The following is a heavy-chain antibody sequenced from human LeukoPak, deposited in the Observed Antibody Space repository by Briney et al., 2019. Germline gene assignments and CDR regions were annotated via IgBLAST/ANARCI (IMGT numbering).Heavy chain of an antibody. Sequence: PGGSLRLSCAASGFTFSNYSINWVRQAPGKGLEWVSFISSNIITKYYADSVKGRFTISRDNAKNSVYLQMNCLRDEDTAVYFCARDRGYRYGQFDYWGQGTLVTVSS. D-gene: IGHD5-18*01. V-gene: IGHV3-48*02. CDR1: GFTFSNYS. J-gene: IGHJ4*02. CDR2: ISSNIITK. CDR3: ARDRGYRYGQFDY.